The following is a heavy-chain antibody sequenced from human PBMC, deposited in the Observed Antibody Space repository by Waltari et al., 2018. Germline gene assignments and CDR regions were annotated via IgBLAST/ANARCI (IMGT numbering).Heavy chain of an antibody. D-gene: IGHD5-18*01. CDR2: IKSTVDGGTT. Sequence: EVQLVESGGGLVKPGGSLRLSCSASGFPFSKAWMNWMRQGPGKGREWVGRIKSTVDGGTTDYAAPVQGRFTISRDDSKNTLYLQMSSLRTEDTAVYYCLFVDTALIIPDVFDLWGQGTLVTVSS. CDR1: GFPFSKAW. CDR3: LFVDTALIIPDVFDL. V-gene: IGHV3-15*01. J-gene: IGHJ3*01.